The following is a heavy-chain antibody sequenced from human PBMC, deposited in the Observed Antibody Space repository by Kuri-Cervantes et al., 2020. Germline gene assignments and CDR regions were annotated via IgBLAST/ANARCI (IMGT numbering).Heavy chain of an antibody. CDR1: GFTFNSYA. D-gene: IGHD2/OR15-2a*01. CDR2: ISSSSSYI. CDR3: AFYRAYDAFDI. V-gene: IGHV3-21*04. Sequence: GESLKISCAASGFTFNSYAMNWVRQAPGKGLEWVSSISSSSSYIYYADSVKGRFTISRDNAKNSLYLQMNSLRAEDTAVYYCAFYRAYDAFDIWGQGTMVTVSS. J-gene: IGHJ3*02.